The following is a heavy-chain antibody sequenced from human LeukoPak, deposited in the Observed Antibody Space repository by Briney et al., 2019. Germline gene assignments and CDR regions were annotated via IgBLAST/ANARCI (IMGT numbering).Heavy chain of an antibody. CDR1: GFTFSTYA. D-gene: IGHD2-15*01. CDR2: VSYDGSNK. Sequence: GGSLRLSCAASGFTFSTYAMHWVRQAPGKGLEWVAIVSYDGSNKYYADSVRGRFTISRDNSKNTLYLQMDSLRPEDTSMYYCARETLRNFDYWGRGTLVTVSS. CDR3: ARETLRNFDY. J-gene: IGHJ4*02. V-gene: IGHV3-30*04.